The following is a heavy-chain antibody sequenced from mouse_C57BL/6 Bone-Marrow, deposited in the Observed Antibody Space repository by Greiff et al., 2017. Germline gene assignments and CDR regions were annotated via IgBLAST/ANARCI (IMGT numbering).Heavy chain of an antibody. CDR3: ARYYYGSSGVYFDY. J-gene: IGHJ2*01. Sequence: EVNVVESGGGLVQPGGSLKLSCAASGFTFSDYGMAWVRQAPRKGPEWVAFISNLAYSIYYADTVTGRFTISRENAKNTLYLEMSSLRSEDTAMYYCARYYYGSSGVYFDYWGQGTTLTVSS. D-gene: IGHD1-1*01. CDR2: ISNLAYSI. V-gene: IGHV5-15*01. CDR1: GFTFSDYG.